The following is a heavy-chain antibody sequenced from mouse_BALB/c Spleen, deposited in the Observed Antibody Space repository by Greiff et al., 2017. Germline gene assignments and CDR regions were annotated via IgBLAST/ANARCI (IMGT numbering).Heavy chain of an antibody. J-gene: IGHJ4*01. V-gene: IGHV4-1*02. CDR1: GFDFSRYW. D-gene: IGHD2-3*01. Sequence: EVKLQESGGGLVQPGGSLKLSCAASGFDFSRYWMSWVRQAPGKGLEWIGEINPDSSTINYTPSLKDKFIISRDNAKNTLYLQMSKVRSEDTALYYCARPFLYDGYLVPYAMDYWGQGTSVTVSS. CDR3: ARPFLYDGYLVPYAMDY. CDR2: INPDSSTI.